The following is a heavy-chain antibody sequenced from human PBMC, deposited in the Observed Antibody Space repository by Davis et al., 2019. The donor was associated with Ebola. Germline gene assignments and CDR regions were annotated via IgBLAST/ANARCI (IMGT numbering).Heavy chain of an antibody. Sequence: GESLKISCKGSGYSFTTYWIAWVRQMPGKGLEWMGIIYSGDSDTRYRPSFEGQVTISVDRSINTAYLQWSSLKASDSAMYYCARQEALYGSIDNWGQGTLVTVSS. CDR3: ARQEALYGSIDN. V-gene: IGHV5-51*01. J-gene: IGHJ4*02. CDR2: IYSGDSDT. D-gene: IGHD6-13*01. CDR1: GYSFTTYW.